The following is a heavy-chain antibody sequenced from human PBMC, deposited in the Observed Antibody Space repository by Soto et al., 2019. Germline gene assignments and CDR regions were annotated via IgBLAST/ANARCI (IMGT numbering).Heavy chain of an antibody. V-gene: IGHV4-4*02. CDR3: ARGYSSSLSVRCDYSAY. CDR2: IYHSGST. J-gene: IGHJ4*02. D-gene: IGHD6-13*01. Sequence: QVQLQESGPGLVKPSGTLSLTCAVSGGPISSSNWWSWVRQPPGKGLDWIGEIYHSGSTNYNPSLKSRVTISVAKSKNQFSLKLSCVTAADTSVYYCARGYSSSLSVRCDYSAYWCQGTLGPGS. CDR1: GGPISSSNW.